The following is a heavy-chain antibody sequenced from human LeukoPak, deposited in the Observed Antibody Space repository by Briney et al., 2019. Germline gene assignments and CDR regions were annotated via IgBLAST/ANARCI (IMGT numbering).Heavy chain of an antibody. CDR2: ISSSGSTI. Sequence: PGGSLRLSCAASGFTFSDYYMSWIRQAPGKGLEWVSYISSSGSTIYYADSVKGRFTISRDNAKNSLYLQMNSLRAEDTAVYYCAKEIAPAAMSSYYFDYWGQGTLVTVSS. J-gene: IGHJ4*02. CDR3: AKEIAPAAMSSYYFDY. D-gene: IGHD2-2*01. CDR1: GFTFSDYY. V-gene: IGHV3-11*01.